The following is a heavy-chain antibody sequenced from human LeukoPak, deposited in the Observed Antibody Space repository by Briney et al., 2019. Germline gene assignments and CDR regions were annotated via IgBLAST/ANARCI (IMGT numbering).Heavy chain of an antibody. V-gene: IGHV3-21*01. D-gene: IGHD3-10*02. CDR1: GFSFSDYN. J-gene: IGHJ6*04. Sequence: GGSLRLSCAASGFSFSDYNMHWVRQAPGKGLEWVSSISRSSSYIYYVDSVKGRFTISRDNAKKSLFLQMNSLRAEDTAVYYCAELGITMIGGVWGKGTTVTISS. CDR2: ISRSSSYI. CDR3: AELGITMIGGV.